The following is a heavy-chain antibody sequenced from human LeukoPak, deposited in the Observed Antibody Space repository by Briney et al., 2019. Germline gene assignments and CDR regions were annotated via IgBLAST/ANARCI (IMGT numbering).Heavy chain of an antibody. D-gene: IGHD2-2*02. CDR3: AKDPSSYCSSTSCYSVWNGFDDAFDI. CDR1: GFTFRNYA. CDR2: ISGSGGST. V-gene: IGHV3-23*01. J-gene: IGHJ3*02. Sequence: VGSLRLSCAASGFTFRNYAMSWVRQAPGKGLEWVSFISGSGGSTYYADSVKGRFTISRDNSKNTLYLQMNSLRAEDTAVYYCAKDPSSYCSSTSCYSVWNGFDDAFDIWGQGTMVTVSS.